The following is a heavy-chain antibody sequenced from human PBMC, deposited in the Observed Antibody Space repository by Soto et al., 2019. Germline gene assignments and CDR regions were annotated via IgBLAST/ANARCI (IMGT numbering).Heavy chain of an antibody. V-gene: IGHV4-30-2*01. D-gene: IGHD3-3*01. CDR3: VRERTIFGVAPGGGVDV. J-gene: IGHJ6*02. Sequence: QLQLQESGSGLVKTSQTLSLTCTVSGGSITTSDYSWSWIRQPPGRGLEWIGSIYHTGATHYIPSLKSRLTMSLDKSKNHFSLDLTSVTAAATALYYCVRERTIFGVAPGGGVDVWGQGTPVTVSS. CDR2: IYHTGAT. CDR1: GGSITTSDYS.